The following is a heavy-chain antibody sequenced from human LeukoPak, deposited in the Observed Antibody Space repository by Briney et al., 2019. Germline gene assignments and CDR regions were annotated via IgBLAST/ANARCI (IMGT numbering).Heavy chain of an antibody. CDR2: ISKNGRGT. D-gene: IGHD6-19*01. V-gene: IGHV3-64*01. CDR1: GFTLSSYS. CDR3: ARVDSGSACAS. Sequence: GGSLRLSCAASGFTLSSYSMHWVRQAPGKGLEFVSAISKNGRGTYYGNSVKGRFTISRDISKNTLYLQMGSLRPEDMAVYYCARVDSGSACASWGQGILVTVSS. J-gene: IGHJ1*01.